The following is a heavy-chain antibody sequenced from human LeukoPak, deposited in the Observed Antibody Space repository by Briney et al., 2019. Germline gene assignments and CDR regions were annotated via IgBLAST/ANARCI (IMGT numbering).Heavy chain of an antibody. Sequence: AGGSLRLSCAASGFTFSDHYMDWVRQVPGKGLEWIGRIRKKVNSYTTEYAASVEGRFTVSRDDSKNSLYLQMSSLKIEDTAVYFCARMPPPAPDAIDHWGQGTLATVSS. D-gene: IGHD2-2*01. J-gene: IGHJ4*02. CDR1: GFTFSDHY. V-gene: IGHV3-72*01. CDR3: ARMPPPAPDAIDH. CDR2: IRKKVNSYTT.